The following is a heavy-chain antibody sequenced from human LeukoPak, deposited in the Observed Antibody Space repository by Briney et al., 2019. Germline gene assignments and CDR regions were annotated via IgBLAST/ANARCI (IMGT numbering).Heavy chain of an antibody. D-gene: IGHD3-22*01. CDR1: GFTFSSYS. V-gene: IGHV3-21*01. Sequence: PGGSLRLSCAASGFTFSSYSMNWVRQAPGKGLEWVSSISSSSSYIYYADSVKGRFTISRDNAKNSLYLQMSSLRAEDTAVYYCAARRGGYYDSSGYYYPFDYWGQGTLVTVSS. CDR2: ISSSSSYI. J-gene: IGHJ4*02. CDR3: AARRGGYYDSSGYYYPFDY.